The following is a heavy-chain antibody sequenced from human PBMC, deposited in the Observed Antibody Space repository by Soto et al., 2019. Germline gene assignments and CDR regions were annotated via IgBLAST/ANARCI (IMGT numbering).Heavy chain of an antibody. D-gene: IGHD3-3*01. CDR1: GGSFSGYY. V-gene: IGHV4-34*01. J-gene: IGHJ4*02. CDR3: ARKAYYFWSGRYFDY. CDR2: INHSGST. Sequence: QVQLQQWGAGLLKPSETLSLTCAVYGGSFSGYYWSWIRQPPGKGLEWIGEINHSGSTNYNPSLKSRVTISVDTSKNQFSLKLSSVTAAYTAVYYCARKAYYFWSGRYFDYWGQGTLVTVSS.